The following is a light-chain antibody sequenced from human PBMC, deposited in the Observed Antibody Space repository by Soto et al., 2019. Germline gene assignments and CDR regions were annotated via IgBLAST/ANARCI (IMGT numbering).Light chain of an antibody. J-gene: IGLJ1*01. CDR3: SSYTGNANILYV. CDR1: SSDVGAYNY. Sequence: QSALIQPPSASRSPGQSVTISCTGTSSDVGAYNYVSWYQLLPGKAPKLIISEVTKRPSGVPDRFSGSKSGNTASLTVSGLQAEDEADYHCSSYTGNANILYVFGSGTKLTVL. CDR2: EVT. V-gene: IGLV2-8*02.